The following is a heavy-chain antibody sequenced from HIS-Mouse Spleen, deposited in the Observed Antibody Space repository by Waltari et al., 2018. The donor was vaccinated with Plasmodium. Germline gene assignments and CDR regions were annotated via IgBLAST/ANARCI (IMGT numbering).Heavy chain of an antibody. D-gene: IGHD6-13*01. CDR2: KNPNSGCT. CDR3: ARVLGYKAAAGTFVEYFQH. CDR1: GYTFTGYY. V-gene: IGHV1-2*02. J-gene: IGHJ1*01. Sequence: QVQLVQSGAEVKKPGASVKVSCKASGYTFTGYYMHWVRQAPGQGLEWMRWKNPNSGCTNYAQKFQGRGTMTRETSISTAYMELSRLRSDDTAVYYCARVLGYKAAAGTFVEYFQHWGQGTLVTVSS.